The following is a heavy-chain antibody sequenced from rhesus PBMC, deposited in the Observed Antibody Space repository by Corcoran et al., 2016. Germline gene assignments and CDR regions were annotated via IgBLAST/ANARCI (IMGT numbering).Heavy chain of an antibody. CDR2: ISYSGST. D-gene: IGHD1-26*01. Sequence: QVQLQESGPGLVKPSETLSLTCAVSGGSISSSYYYWSWIRQAPGKRLEGIGYISYSGSTSYHPTLKSRVTISRDTSKNQFSLKLSSVTAADTAVYYCAREVTGTTDYWGQGVLVTVSS. CDR1: GGSISSSYYY. CDR3: AREVTGTTDY. J-gene: IGHJ4*01. V-gene: IGHV4-122*02.